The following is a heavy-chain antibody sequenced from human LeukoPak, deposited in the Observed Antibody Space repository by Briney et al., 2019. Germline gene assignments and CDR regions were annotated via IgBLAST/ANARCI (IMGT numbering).Heavy chain of an antibody. CDR2: ISSSGSTI. CDR1: GFTFSSYE. J-gene: IGHJ4*02. Sequence: SGGSLRLSCAASGFTFSSYEMNWVRQAPGKGLEWVSYISSSGSTIYYADSVKGRFTISRHNAKNSLYLQMNSLRAEDTAVYYCASTMYSSGSSDYWGQGTLVTVSS. V-gene: IGHV3-48*03. CDR3: ASTMYSSGSSDY. D-gene: IGHD6-19*01.